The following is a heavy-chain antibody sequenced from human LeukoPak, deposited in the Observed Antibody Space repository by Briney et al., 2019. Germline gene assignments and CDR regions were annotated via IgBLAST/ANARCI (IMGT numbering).Heavy chain of an antibody. Sequence: YPGGSLRLSCAASGFTFSNYAMSWVRRAPGRGLEWLSAISSSGGSTYYADSVKGRFTISRDKSKNTLHLQMNSLRTEDTAVYHCARQLGYCSDGSCYFDYWGQGTLVTVSS. CDR3: ARQLGYCSDGSCYFDY. D-gene: IGHD2-15*01. J-gene: IGHJ4*02. CDR1: GFTFSNYA. CDR2: ISSSGGST. V-gene: IGHV3-23*01.